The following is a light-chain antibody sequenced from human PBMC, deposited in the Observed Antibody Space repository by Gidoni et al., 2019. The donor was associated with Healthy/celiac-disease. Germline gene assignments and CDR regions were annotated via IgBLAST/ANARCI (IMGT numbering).Light chain of an antibody. V-gene: IGLV2-14*03. CDR3: SSYTSSPTLVL. J-gene: IGLJ3*02. Sequence: HSALTQPASVSGSPGQSITISCAGTSSDVGGYNYVSWYQHHPGKAPKLMIFDVSNRPSGVSNRFSGSKSGNTASLTISGLQAEDEADYYCSSYTSSPTLVLFGGGTKLTVL. CDR2: DVS. CDR1: SSDVGGYNY.